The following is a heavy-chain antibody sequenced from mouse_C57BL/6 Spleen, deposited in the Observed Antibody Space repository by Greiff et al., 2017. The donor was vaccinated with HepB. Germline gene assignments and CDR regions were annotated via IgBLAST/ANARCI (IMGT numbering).Heavy chain of an antibody. Sequence: VQLQQSGAELVKPGASVKISCKASGYAFSSYWMNWVKQRPGKGLEWIGQIYPGDGDTNYNGKFKGKARLTADKSSSTAYMQLSSLTSEDSAVYFCARAITTVVARYCDVWGTGTTVTVSS. CDR2: IYPGDGDT. J-gene: IGHJ1*03. CDR3: ARAITTVVARYCDV. D-gene: IGHD1-1*01. V-gene: IGHV1-80*01. CDR1: GYAFSSYW.